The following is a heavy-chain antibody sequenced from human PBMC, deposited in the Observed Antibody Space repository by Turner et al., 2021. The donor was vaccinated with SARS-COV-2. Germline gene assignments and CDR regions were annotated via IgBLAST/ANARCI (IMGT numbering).Heavy chain of an antibody. CDR3: ASEPTALTQGY. J-gene: IGHJ4*02. CDR1: GFTFSSYG. D-gene: IGHD7-27*01. Sequence: QVQLVESGGGVVQPGRSLRLSCAASGFTFSSYGMHWVRQAPGKGLEWVAVISYDGSNKYYADSVKGRFTISRDNSKNTLYLQMNSLRVEDTAMYYCASEPTALTQGYWGQGTLVTVSS. CDR2: ISYDGSNK. V-gene: IGHV3-30*03.